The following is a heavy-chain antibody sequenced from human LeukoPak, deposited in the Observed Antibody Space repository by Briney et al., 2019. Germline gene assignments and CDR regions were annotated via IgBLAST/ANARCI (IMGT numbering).Heavy chain of an antibody. D-gene: IGHD7-27*01. Sequence: PSETLSLTCAVSGYSIGSGYYWGWIRQPPGKGLEWIGSIYHSGSTYYNPSLKSRVTISVDTSKNQFSLKLSSVTAADTAVYYCARRLGYDAFDIWGQGTMVTVSS. CDR3: ARRLGYDAFDI. V-gene: IGHV4-38-2*01. CDR1: GYSIGSGYY. CDR2: IYHSGST. J-gene: IGHJ3*02.